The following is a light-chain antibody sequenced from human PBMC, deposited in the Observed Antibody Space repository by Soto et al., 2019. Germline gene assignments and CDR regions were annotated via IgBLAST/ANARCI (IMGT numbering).Light chain of an antibody. CDR3: SSYAGINNLGV. CDR2: EVN. CDR1: SSDVGGNKY. J-gene: IGLJ1*01. V-gene: IGLV2-8*01. Sequence: QSALTQPPSASGSPGQSVTISCTGTSSDVGGNKYVSWYQQHPGKAPKLMIFEVNKRPSGVPDRFPDSKSGNTASLTVSGLKAEDDAGYYCSSYAGINNLGVFGTGTKLTVL.